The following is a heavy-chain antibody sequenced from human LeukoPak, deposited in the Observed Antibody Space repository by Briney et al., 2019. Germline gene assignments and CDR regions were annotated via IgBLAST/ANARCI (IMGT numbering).Heavy chain of an antibody. CDR1: GYTFIDYY. Sequence: ASVKVPCKTSGYTFIDYYMHWVRQAPGQGLEWMGWVNPVSGRTSITQKFRDKITLTRDTSITTFYMEVTWLTSDDTAIYYCARADRLDGSPYLIGPWGQGTLVTVSS. D-gene: IGHD6-6*01. CDR2: VNPVSGRT. V-gene: IGHV1-2*02. CDR3: ARADRLDGSPYLIGP. J-gene: IGHJ5*02.